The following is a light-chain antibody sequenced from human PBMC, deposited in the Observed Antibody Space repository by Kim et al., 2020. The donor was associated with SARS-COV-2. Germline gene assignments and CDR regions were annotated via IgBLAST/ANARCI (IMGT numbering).Light chain of an antibody. CDR2: RAS. Sequence: SASVGDRVTLTCRDSQDIYTWLAWYQQKTGKAPKLLIYRASTVESGVTSRLTGSGSATEFILTITDLQPDDCATYYCQHYNSVPYTFGQGTKREI. V-gene: IGKV1-5*03. CDR3: QHYNSVPYT. CDR1: QDIYTW. J-gene: IGKJ2*01.